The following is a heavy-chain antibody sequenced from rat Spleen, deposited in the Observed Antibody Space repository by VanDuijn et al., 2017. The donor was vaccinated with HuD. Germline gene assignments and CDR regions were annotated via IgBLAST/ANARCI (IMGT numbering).Heavy chain of an antibody. CDR3: GRMGYDSFDY. J-gene: IGHJ2*01. CDR1: GYSFTSYY. D-gene: IGHD4-3*01. Sequence: QVQLQQSGAELAKPGSSVRISCKASGYSFTSYYISWIKQTTGQGLEYIGYFNTGSGSTNYNEKFKGKATLTVDKSSSTAFMQLSSLTPDDSAVYYCGRMGYDSFDYWGQGVMVTVSS. CDR2: FNTGSGST. V-gene: IGHV1-43*01.